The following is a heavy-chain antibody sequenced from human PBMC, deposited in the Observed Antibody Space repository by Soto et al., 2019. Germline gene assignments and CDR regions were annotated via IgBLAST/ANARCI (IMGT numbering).Heavy chain of an antibody. CDR2: ISSSSSTI. D-gene: IGHD3-10*01. V-gene: IGHV3-48*01. CDR1: GFTFSSYS. J-gene: IGHJ6*03. CDR3: ARRARGRSYYRENYYYYMDV. Sequence: PGGSLRLSCAASGFTFSSYSMNWVRQAPGKGLEWVSYISSSSSTIYYADSVKGRFTISRDNAKNSLYLQMNSLRAEDTAVYYCARRARGRSYYRENYYYYMDVWGKGTTVTVSS.